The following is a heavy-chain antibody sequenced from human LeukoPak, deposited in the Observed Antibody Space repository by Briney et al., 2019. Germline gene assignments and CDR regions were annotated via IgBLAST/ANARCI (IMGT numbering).Heavy chain of an antibody. Sequence: GGSLKLSCAPSGFIFSDSTLHWVRQTSGKGPEWVGRIGTKSNNYATKYADSVRGRFTISRDDSKNTAYLQMNSLKIEDTAMYYCTRGRYGSGSFDYWGQGTLVTVSS. CDR2: IGTKSNNYAT. J-gene: IGHJ4*02. CDR3: TRGRYGSGSFDY. CDR1: GFIFSDST. D-gene: IGHD3-10*01. V-gene: IGHV3-73*01.